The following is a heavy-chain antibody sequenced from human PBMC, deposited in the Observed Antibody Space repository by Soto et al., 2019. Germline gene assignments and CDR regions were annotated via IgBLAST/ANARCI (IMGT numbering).Heavy chain of an antibody. CDR3: ARRHLNVGAVTIDY. J-gene: IGHJ4*02. D-gene: IGHD4-17*01. CDR1: GYTFTSYD. V-gene: IGHV1-8*01. Sequence: ASVKVSCKASGYTFTSYDINWVRQATGQGLEWMGWMNPSGGSTSYAQKFQGRVTMTRDTSTSTVYMELSSLRSEDTAVYYCARRHLNVGAVTIDYWGQGTLVTVSS. CDR2: MNPSGGST.